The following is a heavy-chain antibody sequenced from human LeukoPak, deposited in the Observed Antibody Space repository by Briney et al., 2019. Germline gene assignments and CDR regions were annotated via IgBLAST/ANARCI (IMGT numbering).Heavy chain of an antibody. V-gene: IGHV1-18*01. CDR2: ISAYNGNT. J-gene: IGHJ3*02. D-gene: IGHD3-22*01. CDR1: GYTFTSYA. Sequence: ASVKVSCKASGYTFTSYAMNWVRQAPGQGLEWMGWISAYNGNTNYAQKLQGRVTMTTDTSTSTAYMELRSLRSDDTAVYYCARDSSGHDAFDIWGQGTMVTVSS. CDR3: ARDSSGHDAFDI.